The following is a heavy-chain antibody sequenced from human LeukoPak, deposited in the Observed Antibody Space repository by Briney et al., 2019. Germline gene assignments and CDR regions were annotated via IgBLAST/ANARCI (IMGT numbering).Heavy chain of an antibody. Sequence: ASVKVSCKSSGYTFTSYGIRWVRQAPGQGLEWMGWISAYNGKTNYAQKLQGRVTMTTDTSTSTAYMELRSLRSDDTAVYYCAAEVRGAPTWGQGALVTVSS. V-gene: IGHV1-18*04. J-gene: IGHJ5*02. CDR2: ISAYNGKT. D-gene: IGHD3-10*01. CDR1: GYTFTSYG. CDR3: AAEVRGAPT.